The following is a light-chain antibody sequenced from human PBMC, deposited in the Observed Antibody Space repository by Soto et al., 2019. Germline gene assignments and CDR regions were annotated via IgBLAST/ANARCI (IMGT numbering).Light chain of an antibody. J-gene: IGLJ3*02. V-gene: IGLV7-46*01. CDR1: TGPVTGGHY. CDR2: DTV. CDR3: LLYYNAVRV. Sequence: QAVVTQEPSLTVSPGGTVTLTCGSSTGPVTGGHYPYWFQQKPGQAPKILISDTVNRASWTPVRFSGSLLGGKAALTLSGAQPEDEADYYCLLYYNAVRVFGGGPKLTVL.